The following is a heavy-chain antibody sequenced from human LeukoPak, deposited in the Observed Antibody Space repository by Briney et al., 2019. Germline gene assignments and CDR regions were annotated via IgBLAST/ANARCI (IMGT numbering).Heavy chain of an antibody. CDR1: GGSISSGSYY. V-gene: IGHV4-31*11. Sequence: SQTLSLTCAVSGGSISSGSYYWSWVRQLPGKGLEWIGCIYDSGTTKYNPSRESRVTMSVDTSKSQFSLELSSVTAADTAVYYCAGGVDSAKVRDWGQGTLVTVSS. CDR3: AGGVDSAKVRD. D-gene: IGHD5-18*01. J-gene: IGHJ4*02. CDR2: IYDSGTT.